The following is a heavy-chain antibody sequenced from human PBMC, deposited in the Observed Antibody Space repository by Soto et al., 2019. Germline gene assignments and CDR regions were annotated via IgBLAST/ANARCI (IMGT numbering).Heavy chain of an antibody. Sequence: VGSLRLSCAASGFTFSSYAMSWVRQAPGKGLEWVSAISGSGGSTYYADSVKGRFTISRDNSKNTLYLQMNGLRAEDTAVYYCAKDLTFPYNWNDDYWGQGTLVTVSS. V-gene: IGHV3-23*01. D-gene: IGHD1-20*01. CDR1: GFTFSSYA. CDR2: ISGSGGST. CDR3: AKDLTFPYNWNDDY. J-gene: IGHJ4*02.